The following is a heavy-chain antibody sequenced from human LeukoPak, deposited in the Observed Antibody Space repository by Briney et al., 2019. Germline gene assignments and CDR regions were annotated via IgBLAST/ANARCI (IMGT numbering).Heavy chain of an antibody. D-gene: IGHD5-24*01. CDR1: GGSISSGGYF. J-gene: IGHJ5*01. CDR2: IYDSGNT. Sequence: SETLSFTRTVSGGSISSGGYFWTWTRQPAGKGLDWIGHIYDSGNTNYNPSLWSRVTISVDTSKNEFSLKLSSVTAADTAVYFCARGRRRDRDGYKSPGSWFDSWGQGTLVTVSS. V-gene: IGHV4-61*09. CDR3: ARGRRRDRDGYKSPGSWFDS.